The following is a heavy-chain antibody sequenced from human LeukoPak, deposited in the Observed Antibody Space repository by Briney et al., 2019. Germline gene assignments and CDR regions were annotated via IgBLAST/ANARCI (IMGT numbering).Heavy chain of an antibody. CDR1: GGSFSGYY. Sequence: NPSETLSLTCAVYGGSFSGYYWSWIRQPPGKGLEWIGEINHSGSTNYNPSLKSRVTISVDTSKNQFSLKLTSVTAADTALYYCARESGAHTIFGLVIISWGQGTLVTVSS. CDR3: ARESGAHTIFGLVIIS. V-gene: IGHV4-34*01. CDR2: INHSGST. J-gene: IGHJ5*02. D-gene: IGHD3-3*01.